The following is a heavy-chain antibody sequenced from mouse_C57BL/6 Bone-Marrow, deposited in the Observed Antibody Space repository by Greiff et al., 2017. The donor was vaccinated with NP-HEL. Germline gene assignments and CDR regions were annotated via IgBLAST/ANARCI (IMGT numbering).Heavy chain of an antibody. J-gene: IGHJ2*01. CDR2: IYPGSGNT. V-gene: IGHV1-76*01. D-gene: IGHD6-5*01. CDR1: GYTFTDYY. CDR3: AAYIKWGYYFDY. Sequence: QVQLQQSGAELVRPGASVKLSCKASGYTFTDYYINWVKQRPGQGLEWIARIYPGSGNTYYNEKFKSKATLTVDKSSSTAYMQLSSLTSEDSAVYYCAAYIKWGYYFDYWGQGTTLTVSS.